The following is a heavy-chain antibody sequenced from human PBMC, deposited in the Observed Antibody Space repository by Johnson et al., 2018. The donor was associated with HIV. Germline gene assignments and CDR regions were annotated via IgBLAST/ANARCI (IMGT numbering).Heavy chain of an antibody. CDR3: ARGGGQWLVPWVLGAFDI. J-gene: IGHJ3*02. D-gene: IGHD6-19*01. Sequence: VQLVESGGRVVQPGRSLRLSCAASGFTVSGNYMNWVSQAPGKGLEWVSAISGSGGGTYYADSVKGRFTISRDNSKNTLYVQMNSLRAEDTALYYCARGGGQWLVPWVLGAFDIWGQGTMVTVSS. CDR2: SGSGGGT. V-gene: IGHV3-66*02. CDR1: GFTVSGNY.